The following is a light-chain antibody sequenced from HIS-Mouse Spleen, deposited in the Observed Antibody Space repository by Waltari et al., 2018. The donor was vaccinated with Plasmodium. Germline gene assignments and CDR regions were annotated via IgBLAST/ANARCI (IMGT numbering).Light chain of an antibody. CDR1: SRAVWSYNL. CDR3: CSYAGSSTYV. J-gene: IGLJ1*01. CDR2: DGS. V-gene: IGLV2-23*01. Sequence: QSALTPPASVSGSPGQSLTISCPGTSRAVWSYNLVSWYQQPPGKAPKLMIYDGSKRPSGVSNRFSGSKSGNTASLTISGLQAEDEADYYCCSYAGSSTYVFGTGTKVTVL.